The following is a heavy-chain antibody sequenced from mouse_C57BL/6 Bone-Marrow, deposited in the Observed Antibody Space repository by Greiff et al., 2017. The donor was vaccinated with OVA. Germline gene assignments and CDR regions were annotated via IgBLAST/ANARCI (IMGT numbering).Heavy chain of an antibody. CDR1: GFSFNTYA. CDR2: IRSKSNNYAT. CDR3: VRGGTGTWYFDV. V-gene: IGHV10-1*01. Sequence: EVQLVESGGGLVQPKGSLKLSCAASGFSFNTYAMNWVRQAPGKGLEWVARIRSKSNNYATYYADSVKDRFTISRDDSESMLYLQMNNLKTEDTAMYYCVRGGTGTWYFDVWGTGTTVTVSS. D-gene: IGHD4-1*01. J-gene: IGHJ1*03.